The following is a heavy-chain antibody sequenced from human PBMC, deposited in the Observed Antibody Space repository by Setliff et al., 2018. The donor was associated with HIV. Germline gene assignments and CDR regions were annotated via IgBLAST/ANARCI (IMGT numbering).Heavy chain of an antibody. J-gene: IGHJ5*02. CDR2: IYTSGSI. CDR1: GGSISRGSYY. D-gene: IGHD6-13*01. V-gene: IGHV4-61*02. CDR3: AREDGEYTSSPRWFDP. Sequence: SETLSLTCTVSGGSISRGSYYWSWIRQPAGKGLEWIGRIYTSGSIHYNPSPKSRVTISVDTSKNQFSLKVSSANAPDTAVYFCAREDGEYTSSPRWFDPWGQGTQVTVSS.